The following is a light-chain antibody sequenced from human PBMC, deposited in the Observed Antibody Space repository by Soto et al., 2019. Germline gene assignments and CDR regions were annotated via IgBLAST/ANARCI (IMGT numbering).Light chain of an antibody. J-gene: IGKJ1*01. CDR3: QQYGGPPQT. V-gene: IGKV3-20*01. CDR1: QSVSSGY. Sequence: EIVLTQSPGTLSLSPGERATLYCRASQSVSSGYLAWYQQKPGQAPRLLIYAASSRAAGIPDRFSGSGSGTDFALTISSLEPEDFAVYYCQQYGGPPQTFGQGTKVDIK. CDR2: AAS.